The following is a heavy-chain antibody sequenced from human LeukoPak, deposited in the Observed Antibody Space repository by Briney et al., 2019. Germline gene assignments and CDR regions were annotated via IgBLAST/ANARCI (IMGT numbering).Heavy chain of an antibody. D-gene: IGHD3-22*01. J-gene: IGHJ5*02. CDR1: GFTFSNYW. Sequence: GGSLRLSCAASGFTFSNYWMNWVRQAPGKGLEWVSLISWDGGSTYYADSVKGRFTISRDNSKNSLYLQMNSLRAEDTALYYCAKAFNYYDSSGYSSWGQGTLVTVSS. CDR3: AKAFNYYDSSGYSS. V-gene: IGHV3-43D*03. CDR2: ISWDGGST.